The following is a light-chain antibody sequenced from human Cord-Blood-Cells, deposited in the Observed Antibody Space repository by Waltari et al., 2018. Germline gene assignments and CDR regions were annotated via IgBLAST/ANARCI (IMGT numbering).Light chain of an antibody. V-gene: IGLV1-47*01. CDR2: RNN. CDR3: AAWDDSLSGPVWV. CDR1: SSNIGSNY. Sequence: QSVLTQPPSASGTPGQRVTISCSGSSSNIGSNYVYWYQQLPGTAPKLLIYRNNQRTSGVPARFSGYKSGTSASLAISGLRSEDEADYYCAAWDDSLSGPVWVFGGGTKLTVL. J-gene: IGLJ3*02.